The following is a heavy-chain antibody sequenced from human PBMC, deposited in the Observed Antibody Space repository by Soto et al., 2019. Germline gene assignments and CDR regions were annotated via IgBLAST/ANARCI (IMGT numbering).Heavy chain of an antibody. CDR1: GFTFSSYW. CDR3: ARDVGGVLVLNSFDP. V-gene: IGHV3-7*01. CDR2: IKQYGSDK. D-gene: IGHD3-16*01. Sequence: EVQLVESGGGLVQPGGSLRLSCAASGFTFSSYWMNWVRQAPGKGLEWVANIKQYGSDKNYVDSVKGRFTISRDNAKNSVYLQMNSLRAEDTAVYYCARDVGGVLVLNSFDPWGQGTLGTVSS. J-gene: IGHJ5*02.